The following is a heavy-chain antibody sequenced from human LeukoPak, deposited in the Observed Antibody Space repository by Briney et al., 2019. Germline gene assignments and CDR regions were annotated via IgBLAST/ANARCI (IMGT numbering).Heavy chain of an antibody. Sequence: ASVKVSCKASGGTFSSYAISWVRQAPGQGLEWMGGIIPIFGTANYAQKFQGRVTITADESTSTAYMELSSLRSEDTAVYYCARAQQQLVYYYYYMDVWGKGTTVTVSS. CDR2: IIPIFGTA. V-gene: IGHV1-69*13. J-gene: IGHJ6*03. D-gene: IGHD6-13*01. CDR3: ARAQQQLVYYYYYMDV. CDR1: GGTFSSYA.